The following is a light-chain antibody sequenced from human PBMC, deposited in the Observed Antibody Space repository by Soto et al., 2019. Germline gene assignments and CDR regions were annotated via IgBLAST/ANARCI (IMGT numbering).Light chain of an antibody. CDR3: QHYGSSPRGT. CDR2: GAS. V-gene: IGKV3-20*01. Sequence: IVLTQSPGTLSLSPGERATLSCWASQSVSSNYLAWYQQKPGQAPRLLIYGASTRATGIPDRFSGSGSGTDFTLTISRLEPEDFAVYYCQHYGSSPRGTFVQGTQVDI. CDR1: QSVSSNY. J-gene: IGKJ1*01.